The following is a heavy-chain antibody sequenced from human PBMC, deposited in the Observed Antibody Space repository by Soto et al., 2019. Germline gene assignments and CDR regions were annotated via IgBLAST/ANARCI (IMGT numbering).Heavy chain of an antibody. CDR1: GFTFTSDS. Sequence: EMQLVESGGGLVKPGGSVRLSCEASGFTFTSDSMTWVRQAPGKGLEWVSSISSHGRDIFYADSVKGRFTISRDNAKDSLHLQMNSLTGEDSAVYYCERGAALAGKLDLWGQGTLVTVSS. J-gene: IGHJ4*02. CDR3: ERGAALAGKLDL. D-gene: IGHD6-19*01. V-gene: IGHV3-21*06. CDR2: ISSHGRDI.